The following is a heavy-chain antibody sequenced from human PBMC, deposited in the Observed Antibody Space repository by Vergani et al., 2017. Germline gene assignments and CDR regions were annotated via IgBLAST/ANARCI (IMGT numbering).Heavy chain of an antibody. D-gene: IGHD4-11*01. CDR1: GGSFSGYY. V-gene: IGHV4-34*11. J-gene: IGHJ6*02. Sequence: QVQLQQWGAGLLKPSETLSLTCAVYGGSFSGYYWSWIRQPPGKGLEWIGYIYYSGSTNYNPSLKSRVTISVDTSKNQFSLKLSSVTAADTAVYYCARIYSYYYYGMDVWGQGTTVTVSS. CDR3: ARIYSYYYYGMDV. CDR2: IYYSGST.